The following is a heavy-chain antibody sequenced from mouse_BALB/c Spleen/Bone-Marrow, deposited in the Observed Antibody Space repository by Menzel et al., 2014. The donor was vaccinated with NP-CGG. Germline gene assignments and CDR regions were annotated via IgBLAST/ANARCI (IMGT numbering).Heavy chain of an antibody. CDR1: GFTFTDYF. D-gene: IGHD2-4*01. V-gene: IGHV7-3*02. Sequence: EVKLVESGGGLVQPGGSLRLSCATSGFTFTDYFMTWVRQPPGKALEWLGFIRNKANGYTTEYSASVKGRFTISRNNSQSILYLQMNTLRAGDSATYYCARGYYDDYWGQGTTLTVSS. J-gene: IGHJ2*01. CDR3: ARGYYDDY. CDR2: IRNKANGYTT.